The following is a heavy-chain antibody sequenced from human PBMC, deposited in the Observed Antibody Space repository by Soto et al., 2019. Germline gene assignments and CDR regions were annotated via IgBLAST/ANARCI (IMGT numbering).Heavy chain of an antibody. V-gene: IGHV1-69*01. CDR2: IIPVFQTA. CDR3: ARGGSGDTWFNEC. Sequence: QEQLVQSGAEVKKPGSSVKVSCKASGGLFSSYPISWVRQVPGQGLEWMGGIIPVFQTAYYTQRFQGRVTITADESTNTAYMELSILISEDTAIDYCARGGSGDTWFNECWGQVTLVSVSS. D-gene: IGHD2-15*01. J-gene: IGHJ4*02. CDR1: GGLFSSYP.